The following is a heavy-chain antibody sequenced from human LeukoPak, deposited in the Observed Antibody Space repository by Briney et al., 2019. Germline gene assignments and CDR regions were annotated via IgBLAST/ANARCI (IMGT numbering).Heavy chain of an antibody. CDR2: VSGSGSGT. CDR1: GFTFSSYA. Sequence: GRSLRLSCAASGFTFSSYAMTWVRRAPGKGLEWVSVVSGSGSGTYYADSVKGRFTISRDNSKNTLYLQMNSLRPEDTAVYYCAKDYEFSSSWLSGYFDYWGQGTLVTVSS. D-gene: IGHD6-13*01. J-gene: IGHJ4*02. CDR3: AKDYEFSSSWLSGYFDY. V-gene: IGHV3-23*01.